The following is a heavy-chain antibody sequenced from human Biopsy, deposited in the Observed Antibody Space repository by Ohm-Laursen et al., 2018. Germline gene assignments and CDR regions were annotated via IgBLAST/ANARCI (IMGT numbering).Heavy chain of an antibody. V-gene: IGHV4-34*08. D-gene: IGHD2-15*01. CDR1: GKTFSDYQ. Sequence: SDTLSLTCSVFGKTFSDYQWSWIRQPPGKRLKWIGQINQAGTTNYNPSLKSRVSISADASKYEFSLRLTSVTAADTAVYLCGNEVHGRDYWGLGAQVTVSS. CDR3: GNEVHGRDY. J-gene: IGHJ4*02. CDR2: INQAGTT.